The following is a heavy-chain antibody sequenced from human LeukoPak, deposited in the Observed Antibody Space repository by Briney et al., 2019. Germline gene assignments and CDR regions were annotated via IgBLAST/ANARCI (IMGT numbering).Heavy chain of an antibody. CDR1: GYTFTDYY. CDR3: ARAPRRAAATLSFFDY. V-gene: IGHV1-2*02. J-gene: IGHJ4*02. CDR2: INSDNGAT. D-gene: IGHD2-15*01. Sequence: ASVKVSCKASGYTFTDYYMHWVRQAPGLGLEWMGWINSDNGATIYAQRFQGRVTMTRDTSTSTAYMELSRLRSDDTAVYYCARAPRRAAATLSFFDYWGQGTLVTVSS.